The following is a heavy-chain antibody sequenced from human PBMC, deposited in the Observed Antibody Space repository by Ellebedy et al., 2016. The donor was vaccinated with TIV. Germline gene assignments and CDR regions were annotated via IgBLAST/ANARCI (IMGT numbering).Heavy chain of an antibody. CDR1: GFTFSAYS. V-gene: IGHV3-21*01. D-gene: IGHD7-27*01. CDR2: ISGRGGTT. J-gene: IGHJ4*02. Sequence: GESLKISXAVSGFTFSAYSMNWVRQTPGKALEWVSAISGRGGTTYYADSVKGRFTISRDNAKDSMFLQMNSLRVEDTAVYYCAGDFNWVDYWGQGTLVTVSS. CDR3: AGDFNWVDY.